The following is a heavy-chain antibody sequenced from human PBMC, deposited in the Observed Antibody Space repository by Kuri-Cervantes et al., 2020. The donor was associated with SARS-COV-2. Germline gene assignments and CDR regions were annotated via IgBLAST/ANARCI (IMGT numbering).Heavy chain of an antibody. CDR1: GFTFNTYS. Sequence: GGSLRLSCAASGFTFNTYSMDWVRQAPGKGLEWVSSISSRSIYIKFADSVKGRFTISRDDAKKSLHLQMNSLRAEDTAMYFCARDYGSGSRFDFWGQGSLVTVSS. CDR3: ARDYGSGSRFDF. D-gene: IGHD3-10*01. CDR2: ISSRSIYI. J-gene: IGHJ4*02. V-gene: IGHV3-21*01.